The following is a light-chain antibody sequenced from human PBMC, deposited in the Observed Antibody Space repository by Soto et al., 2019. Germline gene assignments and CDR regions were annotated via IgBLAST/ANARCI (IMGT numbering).Light chain of an antibody. CDR3: QQLNSYPLT. V-gene: IGKV1-9*01. CDR2: AAS. Sequence: DIQLTQAPSFLSASVGDRVTITCRASQGISTYLVWYQQKPGKAPKLLIYAASTLQSGVPSRFSGSGSGTEFTLTISSLQPEAFATYYCQQLNSYPLTFGGGTKVEIK. CDR1: QGISTY. J-gene: IGKJ4*01.